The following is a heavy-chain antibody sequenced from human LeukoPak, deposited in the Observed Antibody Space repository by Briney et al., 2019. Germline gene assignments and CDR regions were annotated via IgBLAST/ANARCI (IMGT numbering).Heavy chain of an antibody. D-gene: IGHD2-2*01. CDR2: ISGSGSYI. CDR1: GFTVSDYS. Sequence: GGSLRLSCAASGFTVSDYSMSWVRQAPGKGLEWVSAISGSGSYIYYADSVKGRFTISRDNAKNSLYLQMNSLRAEDTAVYYCASSSPSDYWGQGTLVTVSS. CDR3: ASSSPSDY. V-gene: IGHV3-21*01. J-gene: IGHJ4*02.